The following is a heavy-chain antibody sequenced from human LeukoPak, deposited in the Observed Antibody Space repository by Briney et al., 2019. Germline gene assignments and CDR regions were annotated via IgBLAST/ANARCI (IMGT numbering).Heavy chain of an antibody. CDR2: ISGSGSGT. J-gene: IGHJ4*02. CDR1: GFTFSSYG. Sequence: SGGSLRLSCAASGFTFSSYGMHWVRQAPGKGLEWVSAISGSGSGTYYADSVKGRFTISRDNSKNTLYLQMNSLRAEDTAVYYCAKQPLSSSYFGYWGQGTLVTVSS. V-gene: IGHV3-23*01. CDR3: AKQPLSSSYFGY. D-gene: IGHD6-13*01.